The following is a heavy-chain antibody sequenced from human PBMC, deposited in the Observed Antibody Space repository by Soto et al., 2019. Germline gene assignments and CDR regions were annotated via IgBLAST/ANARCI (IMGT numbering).Heavy chain of an antibody. Sequence: EVQLVESGGGLVQPGRSLRLSCAASGFTFDDYAMHWVRQAPGKGLEWVSGISWNSGSIGYADSVKGRFTTSRDNAKNSLYLQMNSLRAEDTALYYCAKDKNYGSGSHFDYWGQGTLVTVSS. V-gene: IGHV3-9*01. CDR2: ISWNSGSI. J-gene: IGHJ4*02. CDR1: GFTFDDYA. D-gene: IGHD3-10*01. CDR3: AKDKNYGSGSHFDY.